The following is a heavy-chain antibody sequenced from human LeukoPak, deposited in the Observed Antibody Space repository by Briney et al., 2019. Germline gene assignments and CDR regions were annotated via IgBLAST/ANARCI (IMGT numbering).Heavy chain of an antibody. CDR1: GFDFGAYE. Sequence: GGSLRLSCAASGFDFGAYEMNWVRQAPGKGLEWLSHISNSGSSIQYADSVKGRFTISRDNAKNSLYLQMNSLRVEDTAVYYCARTRDGPFAYWGQGTLVTVSS. J-gene: IGHJ4*02. CDR2: ISNSGSSI. CDR3: ARTRDGPFAY. V-gene: IGHV3-48*03. D-gene: IGHD5-24*01.